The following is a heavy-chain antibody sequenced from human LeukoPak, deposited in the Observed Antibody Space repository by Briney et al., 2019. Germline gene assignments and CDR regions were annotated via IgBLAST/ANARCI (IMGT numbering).Heavy chain of an antibody. CDR3: ARVLGYYDSSGYGY. D-gene: IGHD3-22*01. V-gene: IGHV1-2*02. CDR2: INPNSGGT. CDR1: GYTFTGYY. J-gene: IGHJ4*02. Sequence: ASVKVSCKASGYTFTGYYMHWVRQAPGQGLEWMGWINPNSGGTNYAQKFQGRVTMTRDTSISTAYMELSRLRSDDTAVYYCARVLGYYDSSGYGYWGQGTLATVSS.